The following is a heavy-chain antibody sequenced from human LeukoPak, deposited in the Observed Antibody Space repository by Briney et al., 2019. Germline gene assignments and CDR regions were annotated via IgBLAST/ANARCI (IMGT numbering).Heavy chain of an antibody. D-gene: IGHD3-3*01. CDR2: IYYSGKT. CDR1: GGSISSSNYY. J-gene: IGHJ4*02. Sequence: MPSETLSLTCTVSGGSISSSNYYWGWIRQPPGKGLEWIGNIYYSGKTYYNPSLKSRVTISVDTSKNQFSLKLSSVTAADTAVYYCARLPFYDFWSGYRTAFDYWGQGTLVTVSS. CDR3: ARLPFYDFWSGYRTAFDY. V-gene: IGHV4-39*01.